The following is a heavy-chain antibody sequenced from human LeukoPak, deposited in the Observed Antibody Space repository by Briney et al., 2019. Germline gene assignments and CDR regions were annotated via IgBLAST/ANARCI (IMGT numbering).Heavy chain of an antibody. Sequence: GGSLRLSCAASGFTFSSYGMHWVRQAPGKGLEWVAVIWYDGSNKYYADSVKGRFTISRDNSKNTLYLQMNSLRAEDTAVYYCARDRGGYGSSGYFDYWGQGTLVTVSS. J-gene: IGHJ4*02. CDR1: GFTFSSYG. V-gene: IGHV3-33*01. CDR2: IWYDGSNK. CDR3: ARDRGGYGSSGYFDY. D-gene: IGHD3-22*01.